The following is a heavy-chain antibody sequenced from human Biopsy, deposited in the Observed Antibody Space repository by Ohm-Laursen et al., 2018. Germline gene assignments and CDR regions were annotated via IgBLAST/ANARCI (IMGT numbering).Heavy chain of an antibody. D-gene: IGHD2-8*01. Sequence: SLRLSCAASGFTFNGDNANWVRQAPGKGLEWVSYISRDSSHIYYADSVKGRFTISRDNAKRSLYLQMNSLRADDTAIYYCARDDGEYARRSGMDVWGQGTTVTVSS. CDR3: ARDDGEYARRSGMDV. J-gene: IGHJ6*02. V-gene: IGHV3-21*01. CDR1: GFTFNGDN. CDR2: ISRDSSHI.